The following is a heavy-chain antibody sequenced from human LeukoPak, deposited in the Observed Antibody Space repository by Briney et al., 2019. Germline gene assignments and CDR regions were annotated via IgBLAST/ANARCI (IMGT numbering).Heavy chain of an antibody. Sequence: SQTLSLTCTVSGGSISSGAYYWSWIRQPAGKGLEWIGRIYTTRSTNYNPSLKSRVTISVDTSKNQFSLKLSSVTAADTAVYYCAASGTYYSGFLFDECGQGTPVTVSS. CDR2: IYTTRST. CDR1: GGSISSGAYY. J-gene: IGHJ4*02. V-gene: IGHV4-61*02. D-gene: IGHD1-26*01. CDR3: AASGTYYSGFLFDE.